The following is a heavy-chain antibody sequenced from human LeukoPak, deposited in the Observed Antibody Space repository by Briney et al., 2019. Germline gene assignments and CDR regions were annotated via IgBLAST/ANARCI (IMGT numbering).Heavy chain of an antibody. Sequence: ASVKVSCKASGYTFTSYGISWVRQAPGQGLEWMGWISAYNGNTNYAQKLQGRVTMTTGTSTSTAYMELRSLRSDDTAVYYCARGLTEYYYDSSGSTPPGYWGQGTLVTVSS. CDR3: ARGLTEYYYDSSGSTPPGY. CDR2: ISAYNGNT. CDR1: GYTFTSYG. D-gene: IGHD3-22*01. V-gene: IGHV1-18*01. J-gene: IGHJ4*02.